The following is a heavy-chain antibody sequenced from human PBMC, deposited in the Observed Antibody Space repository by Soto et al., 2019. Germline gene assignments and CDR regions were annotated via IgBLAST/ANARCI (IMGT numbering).Heavy chain of an antibody. CDR2: ISAYNGNT. J-gene: IGHJ3*02. CDR1: GYTFTSYG. D-gene: IGHD6-13*01. CDR3: ARGAGYSSSWTRYLDAFDI. V-gene: IGHV1-18*01. Sequence: ASAKVSCKASGYTFTSYGISWVRQAPGQGLEWMGWISAYNGNTNYAQKLQGRVTMTTDTSTSTAYMEMRSLRSDDTAVYYCARGAGYSSSWTRYLDAFDIWGQGTMVTVSS.